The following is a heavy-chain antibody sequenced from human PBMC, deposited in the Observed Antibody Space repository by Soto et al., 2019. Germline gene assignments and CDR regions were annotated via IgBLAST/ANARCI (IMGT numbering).Heavy chain of an antibody. CDR1: GGSISSYY. CDR2: IYYSGST. CDR3: ARDRAGDYDN. V-gene: IGHV4-59*01. J-gene: IGHJ4*02. D-gene: IGHD4-17*01. Sequence: SETLSLTCTVSGGSISSYYGSWIRQPPGKGLEWIGYIYYSGSTNYNPSLKSRVTISVDTSKNQFSLKLSSVTAADTAVYYCARDRAGDYDNWGQGTLVTVSS.